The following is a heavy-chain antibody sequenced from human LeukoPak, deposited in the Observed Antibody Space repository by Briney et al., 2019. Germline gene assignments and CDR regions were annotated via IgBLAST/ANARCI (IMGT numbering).Heavy chain of an antibody. CDR3: AKVSRIVGATTEPFDY. CDR2: ISGSGGST. D-gene: IGHD1-26*01. V-gene: IGHV3-23*01. J-gene: IGHJ4*02. CDR1: GFTFSSYA. Sequence: PGGSLRLSCAASGFTFSSYAMSWVRQAPGKGLEWVSAISGSGGSTYYADSVKGRFTISRDNSKNTLYLQMNSLRAEDTAVYYCAKVSRIVGATTEPFDYWGQGTLVTVSS.